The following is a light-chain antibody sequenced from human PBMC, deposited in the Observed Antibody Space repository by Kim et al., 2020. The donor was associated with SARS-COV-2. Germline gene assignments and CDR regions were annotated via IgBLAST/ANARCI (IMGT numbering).Light chain of an antibody. V-gene: IGLV2-18*02. Sequence: GQSVTISCTGTSSDGGSYDRVSWYQQPPGTAPKVMIYEVSNRPAGVPDRFSGSKSGNTASLTISGLQAEDEADYYCSSYTSSSTWVFGGGTKLTVL. CDR3: SSYTSSSTWV. CDR1: SSDGGSYDR. CDR2: EVS. J-gene: IGLJ3*02.